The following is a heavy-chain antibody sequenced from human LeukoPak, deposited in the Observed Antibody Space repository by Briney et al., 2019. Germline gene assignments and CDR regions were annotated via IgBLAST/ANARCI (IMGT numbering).Heavy chain of an antibody. D-gene: IGHD6-19*01. J-gene: IGHJ4*02. CDR2: IIPIFGTA. V-gene: IGHV1-69*05. CDR3: ASGGLAVAGGPSLLIFDY. CDR1: GGTFSSYA. Sequence: SVKVSCKASGGTFSSYAISWVRQAPGQGLEWMGGIIPIFGTANYAHKFQGRVTITTDESTSTAYMELSSLRSEDTAVYYCASGGLAVAGGPSLLIFDYWGQGTLVTVSS.